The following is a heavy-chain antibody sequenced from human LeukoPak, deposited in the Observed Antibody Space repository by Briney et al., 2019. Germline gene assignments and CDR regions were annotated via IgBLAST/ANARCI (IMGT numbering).Heavy chain of an antibody. V-gene: IGHV3-21*01. CDR2: ISTSIRNM. D-gene: IGHD6-13*01. Sequence: PGGSLRLSCAASGFTFSNYNMVWVRQAPGKGLEWVSSISTSIRNMYYADSLKGRFTISRDNAKNSLYLQMNSLRAEDTAVYYCARILTGYSSNWYPFDYGGQGTLVAVS. J-gene: IGHJ4*02. CDR3: ARILTGYSSNWYPFDY. CDR1: GFTFSNYN.